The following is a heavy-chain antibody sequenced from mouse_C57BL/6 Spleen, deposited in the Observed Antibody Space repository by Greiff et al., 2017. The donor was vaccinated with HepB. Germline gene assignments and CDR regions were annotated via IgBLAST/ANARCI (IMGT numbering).Heavy chain of an antibody. CDR2: IYPGSGST. J-gene: IGHJ3*01. CDR3: ARSGSRLSPFAY. CDR1: GYTFTSYW. Sequence: VQLQQSGAELVKPGASVKMSCKASGYTFTSYWITWVKQRPGQGLEWIGDIYPGSGSTNYNEKFKSKATLTVDTSSSTADMQLSSLTSEDSAVYYCARSGSRLSPFAYWGQGTLVTVSA. D-gene: IGHD1-1*02. V-gene: IGHV1-55*01.